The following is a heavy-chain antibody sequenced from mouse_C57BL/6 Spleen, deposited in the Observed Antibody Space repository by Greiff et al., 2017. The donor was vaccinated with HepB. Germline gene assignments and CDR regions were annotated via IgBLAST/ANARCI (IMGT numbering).Heavy chain of an antibody. J-gene: IGHJ2*01. Sequence: QVQLQQPGAELVRPGTSVKLSCKASGYTFTSYWMHWVKQRPGQGLEWIGVIDPSDSYTNYNQKFKGKATLTVDTSSSTAYMQRSSLTSEDSAVYYCARHSNYFDYWGQGTTLTVSS. V-gene: IGHV1-59*01. D-gene: IGHD2-5*01. CDR3: ARHSNYFDY. CDR1: GYTFTSYW. CDR2: IDPSDSYT.